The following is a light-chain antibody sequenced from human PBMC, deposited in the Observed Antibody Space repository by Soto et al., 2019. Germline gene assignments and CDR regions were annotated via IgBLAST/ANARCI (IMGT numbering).Light chain of an antibody. CDR1: QSLLHSNGYNF. V-gene: IGKV2-28*01. Sequence: DIVMTQSPLSLPVTPGEAASNSCRSSQSLLHSNGYNFLDWYLQKPGQSPQLLIFLGSNRASGVPDRFSGSGSGTDFTLKISRVEAEDVGTYYCMQALQTPRTFGGGTKVEIK. CDR3: MQALQTPRT. CDR2: LGS. J-gene: IGKJ4*01.